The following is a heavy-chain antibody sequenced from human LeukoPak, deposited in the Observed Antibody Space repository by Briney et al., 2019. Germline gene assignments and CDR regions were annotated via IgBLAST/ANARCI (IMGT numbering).Heavy chain of an antibody. Sequence: SETLSLTCAVYGGSFSGYYWSWIRQPPGKGLEWIGEINHSGSTNYNPSLKSRVTISVDTSKNQFSLKLSSVTAADTAVYYCARAGGQYYYYYYMDVWGKGTTVTVSS. CDR1: GGSFSGYY. CDR2: INHSGST. V-gene: IGHV4-34*01. CDR3: ARAGGQYYYYYYMDV. D-gene: IGHD6-25*01. J-gene: IGHJ6*03.